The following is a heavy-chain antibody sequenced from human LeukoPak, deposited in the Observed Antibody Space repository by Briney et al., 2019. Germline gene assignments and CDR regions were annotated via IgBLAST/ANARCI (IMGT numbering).Heavy chain of an antibody. V-gene: IGHV3-74*01. D-gene: IGHD2-2*03. CDR1: GFTLSSYW. CDR3: ARDRLDRNYYYGLDV. Sequence: GGSLRLFCAASGFTLSSYWMHWVRQAPGKGLVWVSRTNSDESTYADSVKGRFTISRDNAKNTLYLQMNSLRAEDTAVYYCARDRLDRNYYYGLDVWGQGTTVTVSS. CDR2: TNSDEST. J-gene: IGHJ6*02.